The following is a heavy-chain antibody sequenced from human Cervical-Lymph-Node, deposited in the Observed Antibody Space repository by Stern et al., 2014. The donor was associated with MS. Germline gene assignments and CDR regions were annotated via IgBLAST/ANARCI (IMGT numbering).Heavy chain of an antibody. V-gene: IGHV1-69*01. D-gene: IGHD3-16*01. CDR2: VIPIFVTA. CDR1: GGTFSSYA. CDR3: ARDSRHYDASYYFDS. Sequence: QVQLVQSGAEVKKPGSSVKVSCKASGGTFSSYAITWVRQAHGQGPEWMGGVIPIFVTANYAQKFQGRVTITADESTSTAYMELSSLRSEDTAVYYCARDSRHYDASYYFDSWGQGTLVTVSS. J-gene: IGHJ4*02.